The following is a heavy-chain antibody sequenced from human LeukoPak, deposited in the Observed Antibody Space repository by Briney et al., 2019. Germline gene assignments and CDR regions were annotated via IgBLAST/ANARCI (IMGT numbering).Heavy chain of an antibody. Sequence: SETLSLTCTVSGGSISSGGYYWSWIRQHPGKGLEWIGYIYYSGSTYYNPSLKSRVTISVDTSKNQFSLKLSSVTAADTAVYYCARGRSHYYDSSGYLYWGQGTLVTVSS. CDR2: IYYSGST. CDR1: GGSISSGGYY. D-gene: IGHD3-22*01. J-gene: IGHJ4*02. CDR3: ARGRSHYYDSSGYLY. V-gene: IGHV4-31*03.